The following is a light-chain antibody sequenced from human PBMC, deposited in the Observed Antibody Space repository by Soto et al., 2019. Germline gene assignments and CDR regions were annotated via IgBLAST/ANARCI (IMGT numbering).Light chain of an antibody. Sequence: PGERATLSCRASQSVSSYLAWYQQKPGQTPRLLIYDASNRATGIPARFSGSGSGTDFTLTISSLEPEDFAVYYCQQRSNWPTFGQGTRLEIK. J-gene: IGKJ5*01. V-gene: IGKV3-11*01. CDR3: QQRSNWPT. CDR2: DAS. CDR1: QSVSSY.